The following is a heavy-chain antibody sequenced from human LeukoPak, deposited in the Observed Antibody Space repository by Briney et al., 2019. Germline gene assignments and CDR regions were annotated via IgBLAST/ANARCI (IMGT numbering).Heavy chain of an antibody. J-gene: IGHJ4*02. V-gene: IGHV4-59*01. CDR2: IYYGGST. CDR1: GGSISGYH. D-gene: IGHD6-19*01. Sequence: PSETLSLKCTVSGGSISGYHWGWIRRPPGKGLEWIGYIYYGGSTDYNPSLQSRVTISVDTSKNQLSLELSSVTAADTAVYYCARSQAAVAGIFDYWGQGTLVTVSS. CDR3: ARSQAAVAGIFDY.